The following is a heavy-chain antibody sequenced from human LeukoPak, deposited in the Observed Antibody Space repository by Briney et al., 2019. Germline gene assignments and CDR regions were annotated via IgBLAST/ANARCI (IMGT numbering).Heavy chain of an antibody. CDR3: ARVRGSYYYYGMDV. CDR1: GYTFSSYD. Sequence: ASVKVSCKASGYTFSSYDTNWVRQATGQGLEWLGWMNPNSGNTGYAQKFQGRVTMTRNTSISTAYMELSSLRSEDTAVYYCARVRGSYYYYGMDVWGQGTTVTVSS. D-gene: IGHD2-15*01. J-gene: IGHJ6*02. CDR2: MNPNSGNT. V-gene: IGHV1-8*01.